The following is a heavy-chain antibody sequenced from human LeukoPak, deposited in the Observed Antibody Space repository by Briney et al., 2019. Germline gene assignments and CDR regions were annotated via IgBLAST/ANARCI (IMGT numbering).Heavy chain of an antibody. CDR2: IYYSGST. CDR3: ARRTGGHSGNYYVVFDF. CDR1: GGSISSYY. V-gene: IGHV4-59*08. J-gene: IGHJ3*01. D-gene: IGHD1-26*01. Sequence: PSETLSLTCTVSGGSISSYYWRWIRQPPGKGLEWIGYIYYSGSTNYNPSLKSRVTISVDTSKNQFSLKLSSVTAADTAVYYCARRTGGHSGNYYVVFDFWGQGTMVTVSS.